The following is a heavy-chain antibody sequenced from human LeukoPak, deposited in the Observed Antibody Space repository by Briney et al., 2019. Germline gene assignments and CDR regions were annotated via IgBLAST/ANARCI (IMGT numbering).Heavy chain of an antibody. CDR3: ARDYSSYGYCYYGMDV. J-gene: IGHJ6*02. CDR1: GCSFSSYY. Sequence: PSETLTLTCTVSGCSFSSYYWSWIRQPAGKGLEWISRIYTSESTNYNPSLKSRVIMSVDTSKNQFSLKLSSVTAADTAVYYCARDYSSYGYCYYGMDVWGQGTTVTVSS. D-gene: IGHD5-18*01. V-gene: IGHV4-4*07. CDR2: IYTSEST.